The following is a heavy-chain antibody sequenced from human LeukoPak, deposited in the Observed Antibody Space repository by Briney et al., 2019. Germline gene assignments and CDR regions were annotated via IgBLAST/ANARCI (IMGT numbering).Heavy chain of an antibody. V-gene: IGHV3-23*01. CDR2: ISGSGGYT. D-gene: IGHD5-24*01. CDR1: GFIFNIYA. J-gene: IGHJ4*02. Sequence: GGSLRLSCAASGFIFNIYAMTWVRRAPGRGLERVSIISGSGGYTHYADSVKGRFIISRDNSKNTLYLQMNSLRAEDTAVYYCAKGQERLAGQFDQWGQGTLVTVSS. CDR3: AKGQERLAGQFDQ.